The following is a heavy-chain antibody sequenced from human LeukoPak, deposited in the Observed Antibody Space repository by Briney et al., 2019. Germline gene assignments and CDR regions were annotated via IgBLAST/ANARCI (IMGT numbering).Heavy chain of an antibody. CDR3: ARHGYCSGGSCYENNWFDP. Sequence: PGGSLRLSCAASGFTFSSYGMHWVRQAPGKGLEWVAFIRYDGSNKYYADSVKGRFTISRDNSKNSLYLQMNSLRAEDTALYYCARHGYCSGGSCYENNWFDPWGQGTLVTVSS. V-gene: IGHV3-30*02. J-gene: IGHJ5*02. D-gene: IGHD2-15*01. CDR2: IRYDGSNK. CDR1: GFTFSSYG.